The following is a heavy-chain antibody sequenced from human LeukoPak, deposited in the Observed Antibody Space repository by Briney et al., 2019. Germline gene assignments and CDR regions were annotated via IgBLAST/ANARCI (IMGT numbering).Heavy chain of an antibody. V-gene: IGHV3-48*01. CDR2: ISSSSSTI. CDR1: GFTFSSYS. J-gene: IGHJ3*02. Sequence: GGSLRLSCAASGFTFSSYSMNRVRQAPGKGLEWVSYISSSSSTIYYADSVKGRFTISRDNAKNSLYLQMNSLRAEDTAVYYCAREGYCSGGSCSLDAFDIWGQGTMVTVSS. D-gene: IGHD2-15*01. CDR3: AREGYCSGGSCSLDAFDI.